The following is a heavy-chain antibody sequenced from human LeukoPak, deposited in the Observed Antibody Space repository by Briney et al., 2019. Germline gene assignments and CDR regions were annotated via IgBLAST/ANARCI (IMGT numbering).Heavy chain of an antibody. D-gene: IGHD2-15*01. CDR3: ARSYSGPNWFDP. Sequence: GGSLRLSCAASGFTFSTSWMSWVRQGPGKGLEWVANIKQDGSERYYVDSVKGRFTISRDNAENSLYLQMNSLRAEDTAIYYCARSYSGPNWFDPWGQGTLVTVSS. CDR2: IKQDGSER. J-gene: IGHJ5*02. CDR1: GFTFSTSW. V-gene: IGHV3-7*05.